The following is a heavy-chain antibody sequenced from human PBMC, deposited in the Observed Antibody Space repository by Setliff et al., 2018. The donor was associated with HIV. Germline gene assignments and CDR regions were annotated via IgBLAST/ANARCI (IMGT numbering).Heavy chain of an antibody. J-gene: IGHJ4*02. CDR2: VYPLDSGT. Sequence: GESLKISCTASGYSFDSYWIGWVRQVPGKGLEWLGIVYPLDSGTKYSPPLRGPFTISADKSTNTAFLQWSSLRASDSAIYYCARHRVGVTPSSEYYFDFWGQGTQVTVSS. V-gene: IGHV5-51*01. CDR3: ARHRVGVTPSSEYYFDF. CDR1: GYSFDSYW. D-gene: IGHD1-26*01.